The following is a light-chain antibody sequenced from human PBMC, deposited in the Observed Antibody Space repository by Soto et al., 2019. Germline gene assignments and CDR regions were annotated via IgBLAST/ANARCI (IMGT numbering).Light chain of an antibody. J-gene: IGKJ2*01. CDR1: QSVSSN. CDR3: QQYNNWRLMYT. Sequence: EIVMTQSPATLSVSPGERATLSCRASQSVSSNLAWYQQKPGQAPRLLIYGASTRATGIPARFSGSGSGTEFTLPIISLLSADFSAYYCQQYNNWRLMYTFGQGTKLEIK. CDR2: GAS. V-gene: IGKV3-15*01.